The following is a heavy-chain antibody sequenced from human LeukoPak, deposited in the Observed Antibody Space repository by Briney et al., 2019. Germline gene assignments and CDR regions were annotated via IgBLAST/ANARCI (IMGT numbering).Heavy chain of an antibody. CDR2: INPNSGGT. Sequence: GASVKVSCKASGYTFTGYYMHWVRQAPGQGLEWMGWINPNSGGTNYAQKFQGWVTMTRDTSISTAYMELSRLRSDDTAVYYCAREREGVVRGVRGAFDIWGQGTMVTVSS. V-gene: IGHV1-2*04. D-gene: IGHD3-10*01. J-gene: IGHJ3*02. CDR1: GYTFTGYY. CDR3: AREREGVVRGVRGAFDI.